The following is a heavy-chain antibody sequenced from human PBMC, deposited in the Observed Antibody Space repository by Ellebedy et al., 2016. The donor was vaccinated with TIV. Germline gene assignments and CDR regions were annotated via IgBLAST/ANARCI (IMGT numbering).Heavy chain of an antibody. CDR3: AASESADSDY. CDR2: MYYSGSS. J-gene: IGHJ4*02. Sequence: MPSETLSLTCTVSGGSIRNYYCPWIRQPPGQGLEWIGHMYYSGSSNYNPSLKSRVTMSINTSKNQFSLKMSSVTAADTAVYYCAASESADSDYWGPGTLVTVSS. V-gene: IGHV4-59*01. D-gene: IGHD2-2*01. CDR1: GGSIRNYY.